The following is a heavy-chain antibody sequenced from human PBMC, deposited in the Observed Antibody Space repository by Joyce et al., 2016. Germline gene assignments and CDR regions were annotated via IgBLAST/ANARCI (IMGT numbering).Heavy chain of an antibody. CDR1: GSTFSSSS. V-gene: IGHV3-21*01. CDR3: ARGGISYYYAMDV. CDR2: ISATSYYI. J-gene: IGHJ6*02. D-gene: IGHD3-16*01. Sequence: QLVESGGGVVKAGGSLRLSCEASGSTFSSSSMRWFRQAPGKGLGWVADISATSYYIFHAETVRGRFTVSRDNAKKTLYLQMNSLRAEDSAVFYCARGGISYYYAMDVWGQGTTVTVSS.